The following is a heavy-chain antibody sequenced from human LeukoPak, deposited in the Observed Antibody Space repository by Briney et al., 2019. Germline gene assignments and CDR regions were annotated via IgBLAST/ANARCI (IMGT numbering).Heavy chain of an antibody. D-gene: IGHD5-18*01. V-gene: IGHV4-38-2*02. CDR1: GYSINSAYY. CDR3: ARVRGYSYGYFDY. J-gene: IGHJ4*02. Sequence: SETLSLTCTVSGYSINSAYYWGWIRQPPGKGLEWIGSIYYSGSTYYNPSLKSRVTISVDTSKNQFSLKLSSVTAADTAVYYCARVRGYSYGYFDYWGQGTLVTVSS. CDR2: IYYSGST.